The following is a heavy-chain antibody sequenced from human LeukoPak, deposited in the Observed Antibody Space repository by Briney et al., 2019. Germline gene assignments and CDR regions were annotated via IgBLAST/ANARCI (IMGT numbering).Heavy chain of an antibody. CDR2: INHSGST. Sequence: SETLSLTCAVYGGSFSGYYWSWIRQPPGKGLEWIGEINHSGSTNYNPSLKSRVTISVDTSKNQFSLKLSSVTAADTAVYYCARVPRDTMVRGVIEDWGQGTLVTVSS. CDR3: ARVPRDTMVRGVIED. CDR1: GGSFSGYY. V-gene: IGHV4-34*01. D-gene: IGHD3-10*01. J-gene: IGHJ4*02.